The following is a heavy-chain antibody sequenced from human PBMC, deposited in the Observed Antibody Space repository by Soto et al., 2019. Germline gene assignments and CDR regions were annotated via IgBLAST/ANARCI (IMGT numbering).Heavy chain of an antibody. CDR1: GYSITTYG. J-gene: IGHJ3*02. Sequence: QVQLEQSGAEVKKPGASVRVSCEVSGYSITTYGTSWVRQAPGQGLEWMGWISGYNGKTRYAQKFQGRFTMTTDASTSTAYMELKSLRFDDTAIYFCARDRVGRATVVPDDALDIWGQGTMVTVSS. CDR2: ISGYNGKT. D-gene: IGHD2-15*01. V-gene: IGHV1-18*01. CDR3: ARDRVGRATVVPDDALDI.